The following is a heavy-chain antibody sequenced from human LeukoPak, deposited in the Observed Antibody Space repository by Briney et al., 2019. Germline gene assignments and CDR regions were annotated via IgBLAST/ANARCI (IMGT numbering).Heavy chain of an antibody. CDR3: TTDGAYGDGLRGDY. V-gene: IGHV3-15*01. D-gene: IGHD4-17*01. CDR1: GVTFSNAW. J-gene: IGHJ4*02. CDR2: IKSKIDGGTT. Sequence: GGSLRLSCAASGVTFSNAWMSWVRQAPGKGLEWVGRIKSKIDGGTTDYAAPVKGRFTISRHDSKNTLYLQMNSLKTEDSAVYCCTTDGAYGDGLRGDYWGQGTLVTVSS.